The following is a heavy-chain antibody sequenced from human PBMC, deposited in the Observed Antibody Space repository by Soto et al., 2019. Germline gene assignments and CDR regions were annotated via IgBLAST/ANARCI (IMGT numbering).Heavy chain of an antibody. J-gene: IGHJ4*02. CDR3: ARSAVGIAAAGAYYFDY. CDR2: IYYSGST. Sequence: QVQLQESGPGLVKPSQTLSLTCTVSGGSISSGGYYWSWIRQHPGKGLEWIGYIYYSGSTYYNPSLKSRVTLSVDTSKNQCSLKLSSVTAADTAVYYCARSAVGIAAAGAYYFDYWGQGTLVTVSS. D-gene: IGHD6-13*01. V-gene: IGHV4-31*03. CDR1: GGSISSGGYY.